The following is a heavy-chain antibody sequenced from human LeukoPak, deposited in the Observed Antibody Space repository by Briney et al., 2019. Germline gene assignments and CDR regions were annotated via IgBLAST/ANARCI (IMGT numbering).Heavy chain of an antibody. CDR2: INYSGST. V-gene: IGHV4-59*01. Sequence: SETLSLTCTVSGDSISIYYWSWLRQPPGKGLEWIGYINYSGSTNYNPSLKSRITISLDTSKNQFSLKLSSVTAADTAMYHCARALGLGIVVVPAAIWFDPWGQGTLVTVSS. CDR3: ARALGLGIVVVPAAIWFDP. D-gene: IGHD2-2*01. CDR1: GDSISIYY. J-gene: IGHJ5*02.